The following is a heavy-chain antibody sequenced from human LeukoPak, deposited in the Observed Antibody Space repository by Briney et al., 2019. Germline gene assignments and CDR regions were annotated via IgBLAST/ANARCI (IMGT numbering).Heavy chain of an antibody. CDR1: GGSISSSSYY. CDR3: ARTYYYDSSGYYYSQPNWFDP. Sequence: SETLSLTCTVSGGSISSSSYYWGWIRQPPGKGLEWIGSIYYRGSTYYNPSLKSRVTISVDTSKNQFSLKLSSVTAADTAVYYCARTYYYDSSGYYYSQPNWFDPWGQGTLVTVSS. CDR2: IYYRGST. D-gene: IGHD3-22*01. V-gene: IGHV4-39*07. J-gene: IGHJ5*02.